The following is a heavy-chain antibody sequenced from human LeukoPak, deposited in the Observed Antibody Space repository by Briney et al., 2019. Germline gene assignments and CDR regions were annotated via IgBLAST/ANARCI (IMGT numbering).Heavy chain of an antibody. D-gene: IGHD3-3*01. CDR2: ISAYNGNT. CDR1: GYTFTSYG. J-gene: IGHJ4*02. V-gene: IGHV1-18*01. Sequence: ASVKVSCKASGYTFTSYGISWVRQAPGQGLEWMGWISAYNGNTNYAQKLQGRVTTTTDTSTSTAYMELRSLRSDDTAVYYCARDQRFLEWLLRFDYWGQGTLVTVSS. CDR3: ARDQRFLEWLLRFDY.